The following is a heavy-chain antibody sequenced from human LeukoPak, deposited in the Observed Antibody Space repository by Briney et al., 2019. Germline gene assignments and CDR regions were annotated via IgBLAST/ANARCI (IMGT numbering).Heavy chain of an antibody. J-gene: IGHJ4*02. CDR1: GLGFSSGT. D-gene: IGHD2-15*01. CDR3: ARVRGRSTWYGGGLDC. V-gene: IGHV3-48*03. CDR2: ISSSGNSI. Sequence: GGSLRLSCAASGLGFSSGTMNWVRQAPGKGLEWVSYISSSGNSIYYADSVKGRFTISRDNAKNSLDLQMNSLRAEDTAIYYCARVRGRSTWYGGGLDCWGQGTLVTVSS.